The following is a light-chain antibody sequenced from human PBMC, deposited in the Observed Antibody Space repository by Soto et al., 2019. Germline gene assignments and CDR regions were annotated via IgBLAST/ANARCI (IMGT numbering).Light chain of an antibody. CDR1: QSVSSN. V-gene: IGKV3-20*01. Sequence: EIGMTQSPGTLAVSSGGRAPLACRASQSVSSNLAWYQQKPGQVPRLLIYDASRRATGIPDRFSGSGSGTDYTLTISSLEPEDFAVYYCQHCGSSPITFGQGTRLEIK. CDR2: DAS. CDR3: QHCGSSPIT. J-gene: IGKJ5*01.